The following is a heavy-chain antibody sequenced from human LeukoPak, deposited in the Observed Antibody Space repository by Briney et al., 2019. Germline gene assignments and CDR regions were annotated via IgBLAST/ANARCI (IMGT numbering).Heavy chain of an antibody. CDR3: ARDVGGAGTF. CDR1: GYSFSSYW. J-gene: IGHJ4*02. D-gene: IGHD3-10*01. Sequence: GGSLRLSCAASGYSFSSYWMHWVRQVPGKGLVWVSRIDNYGRTTDYADSVKGRFTISRDNVQNTLYLQMNSLNAEDTAVYYCARDVGGAGTFWGQGTLVTVSS. CDR2: IDNYGRTT. V-gene: IGHV3-74*01.